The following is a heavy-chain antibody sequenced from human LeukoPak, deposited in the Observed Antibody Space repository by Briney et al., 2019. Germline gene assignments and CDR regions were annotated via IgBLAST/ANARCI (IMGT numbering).Heavy chain of an antibody. V-gene: IGHV4-34*01. CDR1: GGSFSGYY. J-gene: IGHJ4*02. CDR3: ARELYGSGNY. CDR2: INHSGST. Sequence: PSETLSLTCAVYGGSFSGYYWSWIRQPPGKGLEWIGEINHSGSTNYNPPLKSRGTISVDTSKNQFSLKLSSVTAADTAVYYCARELYGSGNYWGQGTLVTVSS. D-gene: IGHD3-10*01.